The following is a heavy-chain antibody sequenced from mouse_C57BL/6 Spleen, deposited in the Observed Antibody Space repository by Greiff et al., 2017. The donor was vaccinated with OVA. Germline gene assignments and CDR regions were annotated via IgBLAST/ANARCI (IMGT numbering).Heavy chain of an antibody. J-gene: IGHJ3*01. D-gene: IGHD3-3*01. V-gene: IGHV3-6*01. Sequence: EVKLMESGPGLVKPSQSLSLTCSVTGYSITSGYYWNWIRQFPGNKLEWMGYISYDGSNNYNPSLKNRISITRDTSKNQFFLKLNSVTTEDTATYYCAREDRDGFAYWGQGTLVTVSA. CDR3: AREDRDGFAY. CDR1: GYSITSGYY. CDR2: ISYDGSN.